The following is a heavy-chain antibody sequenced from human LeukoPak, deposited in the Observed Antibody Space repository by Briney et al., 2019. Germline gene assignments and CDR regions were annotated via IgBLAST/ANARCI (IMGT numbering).Heavy chain of an antibody. V-gene: IGHV3-23*01. CDR3: AKDNSSSSPSFDY. Sequence: PGGSLRLSCAASGFTFSSYAMSWVRQAPGKGLEWVSTLSGGGGNTYYADSVKGRFAISRDNSKNTLYLQMNSLRAEDTAVYYCAKDNSSSSPSFDYWGQGTLVTVSS. CDR2: LSGGGGNT. D-gene: IGHD6-6*01. J-gene: IGHJ4*02. CDR1: GFTFSSYA.